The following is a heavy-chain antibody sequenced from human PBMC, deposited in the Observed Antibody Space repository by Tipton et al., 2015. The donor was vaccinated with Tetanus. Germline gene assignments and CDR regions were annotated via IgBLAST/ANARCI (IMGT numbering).Heavy chain of an antibody. J-gene: IGHJ4*02. CDR2: IIPIFGTP. CDR3: ARDHDLGAPLDY. Sequence: QLVQSGAEVKKPGSSVKVSCKASGDTFSNYAISWVRQAPGRGLEWMGGIIPIFGTPYYAQNFQGRVSIAADTSTNTAYMNLYSLTSDDTAIYYCARDHDLGAPLDYWGQGTLVTVSS. D-gene: IGHD1-26*01. CDR1: GDTFSNYA. V-gene: IGHV1-69*06.